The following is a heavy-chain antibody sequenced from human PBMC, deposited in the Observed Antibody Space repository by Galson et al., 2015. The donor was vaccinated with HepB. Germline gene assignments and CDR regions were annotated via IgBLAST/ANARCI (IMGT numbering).Heavy chain of an antibody. CDR1: GYTFTSYA. CDR3: ARDPGYSSSWYDY. V-gene: IGHV1-3*01. J-gene: IGHJ4*02. CDR2: INAGNGNT. D-gene: IGHD6-13*01. Sequence: SVKVSCKASGYTFTSYAMHWVRQAPGQRLEWMGWINAGNGNTKYSQKFQGRVTITRDTSASTAYMELSSLRSEDTAVYYCARDPGYSSSWYDYWGQGTLVTVSS.